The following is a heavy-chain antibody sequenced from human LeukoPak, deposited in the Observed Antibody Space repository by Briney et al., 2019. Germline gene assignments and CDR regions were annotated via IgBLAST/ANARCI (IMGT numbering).Heavy chain of an antibody. Sequence: SEILSLTCTVSDGSISTYYWSRIRQPPGKGLEWIGYIYYSGNTNYNPSLKSRVTISVDTSKNQFSLKLSSVTAADTAVYYCARVFRGGGGGWPDYWGQRTLVTVSS. J-gene: IGHJ4*02. CDR2: IYYSGNT. CDR1: DGSISTYY. D-gene: IGHD6-19*01. CDR3: ARVFRGGGGGWPDY. V-gene: IGHV4-59*01.